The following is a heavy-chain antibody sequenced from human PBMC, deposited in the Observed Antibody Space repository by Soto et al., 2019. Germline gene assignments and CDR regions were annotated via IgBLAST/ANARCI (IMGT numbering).Heavy chain of an antibody. CDR2: ISGSGGST. V-gene: IGHV3-23*01. CDR3: AKVIAAAARGGPYYYYGMDV. CDR1: GFTFSSYA. D-gene: IGHD6-13*01. J-gene: IGHJ6*02. Sequence: GGSLRLSCAASGFTFSSYAMSWVRQAPGKGLEWVSAISGSGGSTYYADSVKGRFTISRDNSKNTLYLQMNSLRAEDTAVYYCAKVIAAAARGGPYYYYGMDVWGQGTTVTVSS.